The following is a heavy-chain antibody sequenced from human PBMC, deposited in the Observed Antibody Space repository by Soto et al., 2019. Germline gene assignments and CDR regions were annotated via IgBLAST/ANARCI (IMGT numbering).Heavy chain of an antibody. CDR1: GYTFTGYY. V-gene: IGHV1-2*04. J-gene: IGHJ4*02. CDR2: INPNSGGT. D-gene: IGHD2-8*01. Sequence: ASVKVSCKASGYTFTGYYMHWVRQAPGQGLEWMGWINPNSGGTNYAQKFQGWITMTRDTSISTAYMELSRLRSDDPAVYYCARDGCTNGVCYYFDYWGQGTLVTVSS. CDR3: ARDGCTNGVCYYFDY.